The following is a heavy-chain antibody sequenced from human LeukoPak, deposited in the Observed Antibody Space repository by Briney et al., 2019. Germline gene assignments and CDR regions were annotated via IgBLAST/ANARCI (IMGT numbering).Heavy chain of an antibody. CDR2: IYYSGST. V-gene: IGHV4-59*01. J-gene: IGHJ6*02. CDR3: ARDNSSSWYAYCGMDV. D-gene: IGHD6-13*01. CDR1: GGSISSYY. Sequence: SEALSLTCTVSGGSISSYYWSWIRQPPGKGLEWIGYIYYSGSTNYNPSLKSRVTISVDTSKNQFSLKLSSVTAADTAVYYCARDNSSSWYAYCGMDVWGQGTTVTVSS.